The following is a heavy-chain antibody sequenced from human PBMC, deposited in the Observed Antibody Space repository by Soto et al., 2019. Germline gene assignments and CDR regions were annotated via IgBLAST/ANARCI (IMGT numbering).Heavy chain of an antibody. CDR1: GGSISSYY. J-gene: IGHJ5*02. CDR2: IYYSGTT. V-gene: IGHV4-59*01. D-gene: IGHD2-8*02. CDR3: AKLPWAGYGGVFDP. Sequence: SETLSLTCTVSGGSISSYYWSWIRQPPGKGLQWIGYIYYSGTTNYNPSLKSRVTISVDTSKNQFSLKLSSVTAADTAVYYCAKLPWAGYGGVFDPWGQGTLVTVSS.